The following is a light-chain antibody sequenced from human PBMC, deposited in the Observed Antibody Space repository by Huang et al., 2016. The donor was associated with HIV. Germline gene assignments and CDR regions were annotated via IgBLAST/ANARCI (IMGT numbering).Light chain of an antibody. V-gene: IGKV1-NL1*01. CDR2: AVS. Sequence: DIQMTQSPSSLSASVGDRVTITCRASQGITNSLAWYQQKPGKGPKILLYAVSKLESGVPYRFSGSGSGTDYTLTISRLQPEDVATYYCQQYYLTPLTFGQGTKVEIK. CDR1: QGITNS. CDR3: QQYYLTPLT. J-gene: IGKJ1*01.